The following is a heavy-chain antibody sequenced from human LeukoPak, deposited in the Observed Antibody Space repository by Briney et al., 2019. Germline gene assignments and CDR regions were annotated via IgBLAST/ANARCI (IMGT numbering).Heavy chain of an antibody. CDR3: ARDVEMATIHFDY. V-gene: IGHV1-2*02. CDR1: GYTFTGYY. J-gene: IGHJ4*02. D-gene: IGHD5-24*01. CDR2: INPNSGGT. Sequence: ASVKVSCKASGYTFTGYYMHWVRQAPGQGLEWMGWINPNSGGTNYAQKFQGRVTMTRDTSISTAYMELSRLRSDDTAVYYCARDVEMATIHFDYWGQGTLVTASS.